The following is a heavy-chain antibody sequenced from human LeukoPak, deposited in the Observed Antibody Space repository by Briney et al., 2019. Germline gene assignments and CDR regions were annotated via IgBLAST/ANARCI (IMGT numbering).Heavy chain of an antibody. V-gene: IGHV4-59*08. Sequence: SETLSLTCTVSGGSISSYYWSWLRQPPGKGLEWIGYIYYSGSTNYNPSLKSRVTISVDTSKNQFSLKLSSVTAADTAVYFCARGPYSYDSSGAFDIWGQGTMVTVSS. D-gene: IGHD3-22*01. CDR3: ARGPYSYDSSGAFDI. CDR1: GGSISSYY. CDR2: IYYSGST. J-gene: IGHJ3*02.